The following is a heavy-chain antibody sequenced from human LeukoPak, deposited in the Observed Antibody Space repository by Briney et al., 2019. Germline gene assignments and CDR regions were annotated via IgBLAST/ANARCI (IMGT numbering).Heavy chain of an antibody. CDR2: INTNTGNP. V-gene: IGHV7-4-1*02. J-gene: IGHJ5*02. CDR1: GYTFTSYD. Sequence: GASVKVSCRASGYTFTSYDINWVRQAPGQGLEWMGWINTNTGNPTYAQGFTGRFVFSLDTSVSTAYLQISSLKAEDTAVYYCARDLSTPFDPWGQGTLVTVSS. D-gene: IGHD2/OR15-2a*01. CDR3: ARDLSTPFDP.